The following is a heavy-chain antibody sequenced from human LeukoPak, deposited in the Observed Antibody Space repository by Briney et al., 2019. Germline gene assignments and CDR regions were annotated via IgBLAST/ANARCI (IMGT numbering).Heavy chain of an antibody. V-gene: IGHV1-69*13. CDR1: GYTFTSYG. CDR2: IIPIFGTA. J-gene: IGHJ4*02. D-gene: IGHD3-22*01. Sequence: GASVKVSCKASGYTFTSYGISWVRQAPGQGLEWMGGIIPIFGTANYAQKFQGRVTITADESTSTAYMELSSLRSEDTAVYYCASGSPPGYYYDSSGYYFDYWGQGTLVTVSS. CDR3: ASGSPPGYYYDSSGYYFDY.